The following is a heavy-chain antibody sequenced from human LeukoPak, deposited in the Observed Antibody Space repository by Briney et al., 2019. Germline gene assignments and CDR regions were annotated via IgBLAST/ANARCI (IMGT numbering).Heavy chain of an antibody. CDR3: ARELIYGSKSYYTP. D-gene: IGHD3-10*01. V-gene: IGHV3-7*04. J-gene: IGHJ5*02. CDR1: GFTFTNHW. CDR2: IKQDGSEK. Sequence: GGSLRLSCAASGFTFTNHWMTWVRQTPGKGLEWVANIKQDGSEKNYVDSVKGRFTISRDNAKNSLYLQRNSLRAEDSAVYYCARELIYGSKSYYTPWGQGTLVTVSS.